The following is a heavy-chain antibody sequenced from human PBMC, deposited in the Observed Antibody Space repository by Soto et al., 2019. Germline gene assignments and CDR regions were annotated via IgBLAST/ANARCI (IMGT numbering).Heavy chain of an antibody. V-gene: IGHV4-31*03. CDR3: ERRNGGCTLRWFDP. D-gene: IGHD1-1*01. J-gene: IGHJ5*02. CDR2: SYYSGST. Sequence: SETLARTCTVSGGFIISCGYYWSWIRQHPRNGLQWIGYSYYSGSTYYDPPLKSRVTISVDTYKNQFSLKPSSVTAADTAVPYCERRNGGCTLRWFDPWGQGTLVAV. CDR1: GGFIISCGYY.